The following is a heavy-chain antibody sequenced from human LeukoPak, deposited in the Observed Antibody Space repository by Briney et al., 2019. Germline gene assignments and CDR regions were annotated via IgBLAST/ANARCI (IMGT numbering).Heavy chain of an antibody. CDR1: GGFISSYY. Sequence: SETLSLTCTVSGGFISSYYWSWIRQPPGRGLEWIGYIYYSGSTNYNPSLKSRVTISVDTSKNQFSLKLSSVTAADTAVYYCASLRRYYYGSGSFDYWGQGTLVTVSS. D-gene: IGHD3-10*01. CDR2: IYYSGST. CDR3: ASLRRYYYGSGSFDY. V-gene: IGHV4-59*01. J-gene: IGHJ4*02.